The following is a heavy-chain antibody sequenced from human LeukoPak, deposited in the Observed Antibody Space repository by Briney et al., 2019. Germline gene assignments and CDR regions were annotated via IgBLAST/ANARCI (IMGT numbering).Heavy chain of an antibody. D-gene: IGHD2-15*01. CDR3: AKVLVGGSDAFDI. V-gene: IGHV3-9*01. J-gene: IGHJ3*02. CDR2: ISWNSGSI. Sequence: PGGSLRLSCAASGFTFDDYAMHWVRQAPGKGLEWVSGISWNSGSIGYADSVKGRFTISRDNAKNSLYLQMNSLRAEDTALYYCAKVLVGGSDAFDIWGQGTMVTVSS. CDR1: GFTFDDYA.